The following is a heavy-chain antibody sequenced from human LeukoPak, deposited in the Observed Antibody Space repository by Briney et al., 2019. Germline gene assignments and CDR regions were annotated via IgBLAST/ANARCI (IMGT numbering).Heavy chain of an antibody. V-gene: IGHV3-73*01. D-gene: IGHD6-19*01. CDR3: TREYSSGWPFDY. J-gene: IGHJ4*02. Sequence: GGYLRLYCSASGFTFSDSAMHWLRQTSGKGLEWVGRIRSKADSYATTYAASVRGRFAISRDDSKNTAYLQMVSLQTEDTGVYFCTREYSSGWPFDYWGQGTLVTVSS. CDR2: IRSKADSYAT. CDR1: GFTFSDSA.